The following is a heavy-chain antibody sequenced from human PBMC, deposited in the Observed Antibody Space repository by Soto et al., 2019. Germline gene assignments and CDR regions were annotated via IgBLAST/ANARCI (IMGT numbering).Heavy chain of an antibody. V-gene: IGHV3-73*02. Sequence: EVQLVESGGGLGQPGGSLKLSCAASGFTFSGSAMHWVRQASGKGLEWVGRIRSKANSYATAYAASVKGRFTISRDDSKNTAYLQMNSLKSDDMAVNYCTTLIDLEDYYSYGMDVWGQGTTVTVSS. CDR1: GFTFSGSA. CDR3: TTLIDLEDYYSYGMDV. J-gene: IGHJ6*02. CDR2: IRSKANSYAT.